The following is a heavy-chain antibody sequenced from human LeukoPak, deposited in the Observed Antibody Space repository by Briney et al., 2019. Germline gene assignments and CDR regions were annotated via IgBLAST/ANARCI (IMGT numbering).Heavy chain of an antibody. V-gene: IGHV3-30*04. CDR2: ISYDGSNK. CDR3: ARVHYSSGWYSYYYGMDV. CDR1: GFTFSSYA. Sequence: PGRSLRLSCAASGFTFSSYAMHWVRQAPGKGLEWVAVISYDGSNKYYADSVKGRFTISRDNSKNTLYLQMNSLRAEDTAVYYCARVHYSSGWYSYYYGMDVWGKGTTVTVSS. D-gene: IGHD6-19*01. J-gene: IGHJ6*04.